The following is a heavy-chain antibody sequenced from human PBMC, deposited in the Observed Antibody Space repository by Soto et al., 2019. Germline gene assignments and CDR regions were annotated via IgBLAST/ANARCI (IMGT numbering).Heavy chain of an antibody. CDR1: GGSISSRSHY. J-gene: IGHJ4*02. CDR3: ATADGFGVVTPFFEY. D-gene: IGHD3-3*01. CDR2: SFYRGST. V-gene: IGHV4-39*01. Sequence: QLQLQESGPGLVKPSEPLSLTCTVSGGSISSRSHYWGWIRQSPGKHLEWIGSSFYRGSTHYNPSLKTRVTISVDTAKNQVSLKLYSVTAADTAVYYCATADGFGVVTPFFEYWGQGILVTGSS.